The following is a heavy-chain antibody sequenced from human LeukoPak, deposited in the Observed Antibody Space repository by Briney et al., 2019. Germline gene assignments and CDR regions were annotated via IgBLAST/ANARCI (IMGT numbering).Heavy chain of an antibody. CDR1: GGTFSSYA. D-gene: IGHD5-24*01. Sequence: SVKVSCKASGGTFSSYAINWVRQAPGQGLEWMGRIIPILGIANYAQKFQGRVTITADKSTSTAYMELSSLRAEDTAVYYCARSDGLDYWGQGTLVTVSS. J-gene: IGHJ4*02. CDR3: ARSDGLDY. V-gene: IGHV1-69*04. CDR2: IIPILGIA.